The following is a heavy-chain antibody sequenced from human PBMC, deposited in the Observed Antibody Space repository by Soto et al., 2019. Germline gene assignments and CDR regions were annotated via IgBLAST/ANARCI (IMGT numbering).Heavy chain of an antibody. CDR1: GFTFSSYG. V-gene: IGHV3-48*04. D-gene: IGHD4-17*01. CDR3: ARDLTTALRGWFAP. J-gene: IGHJ5*02. CDR2: ISSSGSTI. Sequence: GGSLRLSCAASGFTFSSYGMHWVRQAPGKGLEWVSYISSSGSTIYYADSVKGRFTISRDNAKNSLYLQMNSLRAEDTAVYYCARDLTTALRGWFAPWGQGTLVTVSS.